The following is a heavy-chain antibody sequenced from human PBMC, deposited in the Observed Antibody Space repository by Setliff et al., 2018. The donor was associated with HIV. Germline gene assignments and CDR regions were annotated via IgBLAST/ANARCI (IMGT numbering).Heavy chain of an antibody. CDR3: ARGVSGDIAVVPGALEARFFDF. D-gene: IGHD2-2*01. J-gene: IGHJ4*01. Sequence: SETLSLTCAVYGGSFSVYYWSWIRQPPGKGLEWNGDINHSGNTNYNPSLKRRITMSVDTSKNQFSLKMSSLTAADRAVYFCARGVSGDIAVVPGALEARFFDFWGQGSLVTVSS. V-gene: IGHV4-34*01. CDR2: INHSGNT. CDR1: GGSFSVYY.